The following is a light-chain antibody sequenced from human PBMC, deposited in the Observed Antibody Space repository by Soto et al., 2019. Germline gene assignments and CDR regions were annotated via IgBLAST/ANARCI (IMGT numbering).Light chain of an antibody. V-gene: IGKV1-9*01. J-gene: IGKJ5*01. Sequence: DIHLTQAPSFLSASAGDRVSITCRASHAISSYLALYQQKPGRAPKLLIYAASTLQSGVPSRFSGSGSGTEFTLTITSLQPEDFATYYCQQLNSCPITFGQGTRLEIK. CDR2: AAS. CDR1: HAISSY. CDR3: QQLNSCPIT.